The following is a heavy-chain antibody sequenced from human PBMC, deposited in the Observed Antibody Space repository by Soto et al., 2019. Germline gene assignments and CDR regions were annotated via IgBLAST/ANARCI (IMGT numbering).Heavy chain of an antibody. V-gene: IGHV1-69*13. CDR2: IIPIFGTA. Sequence: SVKVSCKASGGTFSSYAISWVRQAPGQGLEWMGGIIPIFGTANYAQKFQGRVTITADESTSTAYMELSSLRSEDTAVYCCAREFPTVTTDYYGMDVWGQGTTVTVSS. D-gene: IGHD4-17*01. J-gene: IGHJ6*02. CDR1: GGTFSSYA. CDR3: AREFPTVTTDYYGMDV.